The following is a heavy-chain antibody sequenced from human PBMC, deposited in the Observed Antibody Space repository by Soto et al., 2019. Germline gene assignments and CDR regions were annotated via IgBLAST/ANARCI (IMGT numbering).Heavy chain of an antibody. CDR3: ARATPYYYYGMDV. CDR2: IYYSGST. D-gene: IGHD2-15*01. V-gene: IGHV4-31*03. J-gene: IGHJ6*02. CDR1: GGSISSGGDY. Sequence: QVQLQESGPGLVKPSQTLSLTCTVSGGSISSGGDYWSWIRQHPGKGLEWIGYIYYSGSTYYNPSIKSRVTLSVDTSKNHFSLTLSSVTAADTAVYYCARATPYYYYGMDVWGQGTTVTVSS.